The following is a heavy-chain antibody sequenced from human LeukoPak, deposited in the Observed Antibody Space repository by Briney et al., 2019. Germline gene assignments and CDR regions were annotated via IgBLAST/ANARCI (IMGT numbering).Heavy chain of an antibody. CDR1: GGSISSGGYY. CDR2: IYHSGST. J-gene: IGHJ2*01. D-gene: IGHD2-21*01. V-gene: IGHV4-30-2*01. CDR3: ARDRVQEHIGWYFDL. Sequence: SETLSLTCTVSGGSISSGGYYWSWIRQPPGKGLEWIGYIYHSGSTYYNPSLKSRVTISVDTSKNQFSLKLSSVTAADTAVYYCARDRVQEHIGWYFDLWGRGTLVTVSS.